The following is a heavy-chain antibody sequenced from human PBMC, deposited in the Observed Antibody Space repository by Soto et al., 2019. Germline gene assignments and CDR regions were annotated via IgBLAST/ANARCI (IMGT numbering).Heavy chain of an antibody. CDR3: AKTRPRKGRFDY. CDR1: GASITSTTYF. J-gene: IGHJ4*02. Sequence: SETLSLTCTLSGASITSTTYFWAWIRQPPGRGLEWLGSIYYSGKTNYNPSLKNRVTISVDRSKNQFSLQMTSLTAADTAVYYCAKTRPRKGRFDYWGQGTLVTVSS. CDR2: IYYSGKT. V-gene: IGHV4-39*01.